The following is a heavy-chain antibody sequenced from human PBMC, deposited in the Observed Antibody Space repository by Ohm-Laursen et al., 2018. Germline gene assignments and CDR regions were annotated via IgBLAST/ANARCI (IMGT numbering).Heavy chain of an antibody. D-gene: IGHD1-26*01. J-gene: IGHJ3*02. CDR3: ASVLTRGSYWDAFDI. CDR2: FDPEDGET. V-gene: IGHV1-24*01. Sequence: SVKVSCKASGYTFTGYYMHWVRQAPGKGLEWMGGFDPEDGETIYAQKFQGRVTMTEDTSTDTAYMELSSLRSEDTAVYYCASVLTRGSYWDAFDIWGQGTMVTVSS. CDR1: GYTFTGYY.